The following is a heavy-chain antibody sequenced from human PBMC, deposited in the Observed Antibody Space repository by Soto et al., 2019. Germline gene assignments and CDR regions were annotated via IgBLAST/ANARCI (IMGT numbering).Heavy chain of an antibody. Sequence: PGGSLRLSCAVSGFTFTDHAMTWVRQAPGKGLEWVSTTSNNGDSTFYADSVKGRFTVSTDRTNNTLYLQMNSLRADDTAAYFCARPPLYSNGGYFDSWGQGTLVTVSS. V-gene: IGHV3-23*01. D-gene: IGHD6-19*01. CDR1: GFTFTDHA. CDR3: ARPPLYSNGGYFDS. J-gene: IGHJ4*02. CDR2: TSNNGDST.